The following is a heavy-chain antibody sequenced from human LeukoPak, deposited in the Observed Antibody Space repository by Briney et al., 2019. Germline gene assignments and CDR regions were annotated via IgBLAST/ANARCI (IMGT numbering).Heavy chain of an antibody. Sequence: PGGSLRLSCAASGFTISSYGMHWVRQAPGKGLEWVAYIQYDGSNEQYADSVKGRFSISRDSSKNILYLQMNSLRAEDTAVYYCARDSWVTSGYYTYWYFDLWGRGTLVTVSS. J-gene: IGHJ2*01. D-gene: IGHD3-22*01. CDR2: IQYDGSNE. CDR1: GFTISSYG. CDR3: ARDSWVTSGYYTYWYFDL. V-gene: IGHV3-30*02.